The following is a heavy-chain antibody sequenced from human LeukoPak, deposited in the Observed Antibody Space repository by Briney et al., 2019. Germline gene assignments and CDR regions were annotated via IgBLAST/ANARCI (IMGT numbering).Heavy chain of an antibody. D-gene: IGHD3-22*01. CDR1: GGSFSGYY. CDR3: ATTPHYYDSSGHFDL. Sequence: SETLSLTCAVYGGSFSGYYWSWIRQPPGKGLEWIGEINHSGSTNYNPSLKSRVTISVDTSKNQFSLKLSSVTAADTAVYYCATTPHYYDSSGHFDLWGRGTLVTVSS. V-gene: IGHV4-34*01. CDR2: INHSGST. J-gene: IGHJ2*01.